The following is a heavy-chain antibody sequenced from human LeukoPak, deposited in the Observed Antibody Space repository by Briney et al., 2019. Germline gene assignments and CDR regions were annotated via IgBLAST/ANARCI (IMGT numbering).Heavy chain of an antibody. D-gene: IGHD3-9*01. Sequence: SGTLSLTCTVSGGSISSYYWSWIRLPPGKGLEWIGYLSKSGNTNYNPSLKRRVTIFGDKSKNQFFLKLSSVAAADTAVYYCARARYVNSFYAFDIWGQGTLVTVSS. V-gene: IGHV4-59*01. CDR3: ARARYVNSFYAFDI. CDR1: GGSISSYY. J-gene: IGHJ3*02. CDR2: LSKSGNT.